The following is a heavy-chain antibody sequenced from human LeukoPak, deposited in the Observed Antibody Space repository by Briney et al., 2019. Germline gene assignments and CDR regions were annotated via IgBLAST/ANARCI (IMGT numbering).Heavy chain of an antibody. D-gene: IGHD3-22*01. CDR2: ISAYNGNT. CDR3: ARRAHYDSSGNYYGDYYYYMDV. V-gene: IGHV1-18*01. CDR1: GYTFTSYG. Sequence: ASVKVSCKASGYTFTSYGISWVRQAPGQGLEWMGWISAYNGNTNYAQKLQGRVTMTTDTSTSTAYMELRSLRSDDTAVYYCARRAHYDSSGNYYGDYYYYMDVWGKGTTVTVSS. J-gene: IGHJ6*03.